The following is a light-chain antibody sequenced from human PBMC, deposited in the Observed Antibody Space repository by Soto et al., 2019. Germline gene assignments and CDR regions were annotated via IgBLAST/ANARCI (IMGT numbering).Light chain of an antibody. CDR2: GAS. Sequence: EIVLTQSHDTLSVSPGEKVILSCRASQSVDISLAWYQQKPGQAPRLLIYGASTRATDMPGTFSGRGSGTEFTLTITSLRPEDFGVYYCQQYRSWPRTFGQGTKVDIK. CDR3: QQYRSWPRT. V-gene: IGKV3-15*01. CDR1: QSVDIS. J-gene: IGKJ1*01.